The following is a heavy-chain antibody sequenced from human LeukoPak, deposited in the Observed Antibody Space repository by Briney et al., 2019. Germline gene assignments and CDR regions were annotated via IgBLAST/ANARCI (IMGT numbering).Heavy chain of an antibody. V-gene: IGHV1-69*01. CDR3: ARAAYCSSTSCLNWFDP. Sequence: ASVKVSCKASGGTFSSYAISWVRQAPGQGLEWMGGITPIFGTAKYAQKFQGRVTITADESTSTAYMEVSSLRSEDTAVYYCARAAYCSSTSCLNWFDPWGQGTLVIVSS. J-gene: IGHJ5*02. CDR2: ITPIFGTA. D-gene: IGHD2-2*01. CDR1: GGTFSSYA.